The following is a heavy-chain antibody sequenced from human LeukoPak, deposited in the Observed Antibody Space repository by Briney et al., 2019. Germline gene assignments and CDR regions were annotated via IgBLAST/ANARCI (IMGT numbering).Heavy chain of an antibody. CDR1: GYTFTGYY. Sequence: ASVKVSCKASGYTFTGYYMHWVRQAPGQGLEWMGWINPNSGGTNYAQKFQGRVTMTRDTSISTAYMELSRLRSDDTAVYYCARDVIPLRITIFGVTQGAFDIWGQGTMVTVSS. CDR3: ARDVIPLRITIFGVTQGAFDI. J-gene: IGHJ3*02. V-gene: IGHV1-2*02. D-gene: IGHD3-3*01. CDR2: INPNSGGT.